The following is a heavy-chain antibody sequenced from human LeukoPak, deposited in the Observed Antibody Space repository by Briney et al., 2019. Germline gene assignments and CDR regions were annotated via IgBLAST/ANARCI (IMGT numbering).Heavy chain of an antibody. CDR1: GGSISDYS. Sequence: SETLSLTCTVSGGSISDYSWSWIRQPPGKGLEWIGNIYYSGSANHNPSLKSRVTISRDTSKNQFSLKLTSVTTADTAVYYCARGGGVKTAAFDLDYGGQGTLVTVSS. J-gene: IGHJ4*02. CDR2: IYYSGSA. D-gene: IGHD6-25*01. CDR3: ARGGGVKTAAFDLDY. V-gene: IGHV4-59*01.